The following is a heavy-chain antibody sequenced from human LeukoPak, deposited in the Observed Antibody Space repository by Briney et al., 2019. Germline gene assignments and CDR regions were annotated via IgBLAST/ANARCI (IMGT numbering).Heavy chain of an antibody. CDR2: IIPIFGTA. V-gene: IGHV1-69*13. D-gene: IGHD4-17*01. CDR3: ARDSTQPYGDYDDY. Sequence: SVKVSCKASGGTFSSYAISWVRQAPGQGLEWMGGIIPIFGTANYAQRFQGRVTITADESTSTAYMELSSLRSEDTAVYYCARDSTQPYGDYDDYWGQGTLVTVSS. CDR1: GGTFSSYA. J-gene: IGHJ4*02.